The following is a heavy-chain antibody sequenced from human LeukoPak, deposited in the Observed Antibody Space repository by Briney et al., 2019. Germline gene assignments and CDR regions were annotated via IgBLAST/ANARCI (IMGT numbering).Heavy chain of an antibody. V-gene: IGHV3-48*01. D-gene: IGHD2-15*01. CDR3: ARDTRYCSGGSCYDRRAARTKTFDP. CDR1: GFTFSSYS. J-gene: IGHJ5*02. CDR2: ISSSSSTI. Sequence: GGSLRLSCAASGFTFSSYSMNWVRQAPGKGVEWVSYISSSSSTIYYADSVKGRFTISRDNAKSSLYLQMNSLRAEDTAVYYCARDTRYCSGGSCYDRRAARTKTFDPWGQGTLVTVSS.